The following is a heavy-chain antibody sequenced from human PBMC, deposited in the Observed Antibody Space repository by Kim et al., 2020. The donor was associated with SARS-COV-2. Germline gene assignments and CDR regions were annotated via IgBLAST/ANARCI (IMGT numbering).Heavy chain of an antibody. D-gene: IGHD2-2*03. CDR2: IDGSDGTT. CDR1: GFTFTGYA. V-gene: IGHV3-23*01. Sequence: GGSLRLSCTTSGFTFTGYATSWVRQAPGKGLEWVSSIDGSDGTTYYVDSVKGRFTISRDNSKNTLYLQMSNLRADDTAVYYCMKGGWGWIWDHWGQGTL. CDR3: MKGGWGWIWDH. J-gene: IGHJ4*02.